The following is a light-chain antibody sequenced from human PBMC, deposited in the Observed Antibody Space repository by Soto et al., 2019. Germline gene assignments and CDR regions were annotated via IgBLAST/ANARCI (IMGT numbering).Light chain of an antibody. CDR1: NIGSKS. V-gene: IGLV3-21*04. CDR2: YDS. CDR3: QVWDSSSDPWV. J-gene: IGLJ3*02. Sequence: SYELTQPPSVSVAPGKTARITCGGNNIGSKSVHWYQQKPGQAPVLVIYYDSDRLSGIPERFSGSNSGNTATLTISRVEAGDEADYYCQVWDSSSDPWVFGGGTKVTVL.